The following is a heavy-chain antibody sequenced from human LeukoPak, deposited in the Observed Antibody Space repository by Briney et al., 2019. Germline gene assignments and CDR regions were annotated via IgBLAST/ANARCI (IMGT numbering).Heavy chain of an antibody. V-gene: IGHV4-59*11. CDR3: ARDGGYDFWSGTFYY. Sequence: SETLSLTCTVSGGSISSHYWSWIRQPPGKGLEWIGYIYYSGSTNYNPSLKSRVTISVDTSKNQFSLKLSSVTAADTAVYYCARDGGYDFWSGTFYYWGQGTLVTVSS. J-gene: IGHJ4*02. CDR2: IYYSGST. CDR1: GGSISSHY. D-gene: IGHD3-3*01.